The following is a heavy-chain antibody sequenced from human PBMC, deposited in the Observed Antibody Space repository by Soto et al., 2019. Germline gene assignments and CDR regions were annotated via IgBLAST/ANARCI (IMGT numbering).Heavy chain of an antibody. CDR2: IYPSVSS. CDR1: GFAISRGYY. CDR3: AREKVGTTFFDN. D-gene: IGHD1-1*01. V-gene: IGHV4-38-2*02. J-gene: IGHJ4*02. Sequence: SETLSLTCNVSGFAISRGYYWSWVRQPPGKGLEWIGSIYPSVSSYHNPSLESRPTLSIDTSKNQFTLKLASVTAADTALYYCAREKVGTTFFDNWGQGTQVTVSS.